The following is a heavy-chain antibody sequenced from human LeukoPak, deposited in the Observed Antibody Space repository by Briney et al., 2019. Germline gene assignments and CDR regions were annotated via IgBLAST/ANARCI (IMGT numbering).Heavy chain of an antibody. CDR1: GFTFSSYW. Sequence: QSGGSLRLSCAASGFTFSSYWMSWVRQAPGKGLEWVSLIYSDGTTYYADSVKGRFTISKDNSKNTLYLQMNSLRGEDTAIYYCARDFGDSERGFDYWGQGTPVTVSS. J-gene: IGHJ4*02. D-gene: IGHD4-17*01. V-gene: IGHV3-53*01. CDR3: ARDFGDSERGFDY. CDR2: IYSDGTT.